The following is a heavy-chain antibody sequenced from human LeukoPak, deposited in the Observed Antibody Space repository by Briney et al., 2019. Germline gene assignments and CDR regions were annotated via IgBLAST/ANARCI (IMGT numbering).Heavy chain of an antibody. Sequence: SQTLSLTCAISGDSVSGNSVGWHCIRQSPSRVLEWLGRTYYRSKWYNDSAVSVKSRITIIPDTSKNQCSLQMNSVTPEDTAVYYCARSYQYAMDVWGEGTTVSASS. J-gene: IGHJ6*04. CDR1: GDSVSGNSVG. V-gene: IGHV6-1*01. CDR2: TYYRSKWYN. D-gene: IGHD3-16*02. CDR3: ARSYQYAMDV.